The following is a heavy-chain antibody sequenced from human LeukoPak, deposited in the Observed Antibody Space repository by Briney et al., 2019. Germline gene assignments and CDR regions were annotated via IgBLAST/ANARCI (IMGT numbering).Heavy chain of an antibody. CDR1: GYTFSSFT. CDR3: AKGSGSSCYSPCDY. J-gene: IGHJ4*02. Sequence: PGGSLRLSCAASGYTFSSFTLSWVRQAPGKGLEWVSVISASGGSAYYVDSVKGRFTMSRDNSKNTLYLQMNSLRAEDTAVYYCAKGSGSSCYSPCDYWGQGILVTVSS. D-gene: IGHD2-15*01. V-gene: IGHV3-23*01. CDR2: ISASGGSA.